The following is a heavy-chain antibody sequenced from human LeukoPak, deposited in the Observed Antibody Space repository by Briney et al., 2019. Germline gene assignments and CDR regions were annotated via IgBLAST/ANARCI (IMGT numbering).Heavy chain of an antibody. V-gene: IGHV5-51*01. CDR3: ARHLGTYSSSAFQH. CDR1: EYSFTNYW. D-gene: IGHD6-13*01. J-gene: IGHJ1*01. CDR2: IYPGDSDT. Sequence: GEPLKISCKGSEYSFTNYWIGWVRQMPGKGLEWMGIIYPGDSDTRYSPSFQGQVTISADKSISTAYLQWSSLKASDTAMYYCARHLGTYSSSAFQHWGQGTPVIVSS.